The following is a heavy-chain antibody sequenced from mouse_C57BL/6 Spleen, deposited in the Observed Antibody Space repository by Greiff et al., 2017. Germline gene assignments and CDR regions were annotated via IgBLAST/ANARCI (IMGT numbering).Heavy chain of an antibody. V-gene: IGHV14-2*01. CDR1: GFNIKDYY. D-gene: IGHD1-1*01. J-gene: IGHJ2*01. CDR2: IDPEDGET. CDR3: ATDYGSSLDY. Sequence: VQLQQSGAELVKPGASVKLSCTASGFNIKDYYMHWVKQRPEQGLEWIGRIDPEDGETKYAPNFQGKATITADTSSNTAYLQLSSLTSEDTAVYYCATDYGSSLDYWGQGTTLTVSS.